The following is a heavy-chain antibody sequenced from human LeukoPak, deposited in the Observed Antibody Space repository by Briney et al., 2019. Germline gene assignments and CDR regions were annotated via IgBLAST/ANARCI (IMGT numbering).Heavy chain of an antibody. J-gene: IGHJ2*01. Sequence: WETLSLTCTVSGGSISSSSYYWGWIRQPPGKGLKWIGSIYYSGSTYYNPSLKSRVTISVDTSKNQFSLKLSSVTAADTAVYYCAREGGDYGGNSQFWYFDLWGRGTLVTVSS. V-gene: IGHV4-39*07. CDR2: IYYSGST. CDR3: AREGGDYGGNSQFWYFDL. CDR1: GGSISSSSYY. D-gene: IGHD4-23*01.